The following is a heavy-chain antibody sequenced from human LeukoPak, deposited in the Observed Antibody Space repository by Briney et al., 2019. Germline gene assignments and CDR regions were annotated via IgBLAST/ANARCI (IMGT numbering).Heavy chain of an antibody. Sequence: GRSLRLSCAASGFTFSSYVMHWVRQAPGKGLEWVAVISYDGSNKYYAGSVKGRFTISRDNSKNTLYLQMNSLRAEDTAVYYCAKDRSGWSYFDYWGQGTLVTVSS. CDR3: AKDRSGWSYFDY. V-gene: IGHV3-30*18. J-gene: IGHJ4*02. CDR1: GFTFSSYV. D-gene: IGHD6-19*01. CDR2: ISYDGSNK.